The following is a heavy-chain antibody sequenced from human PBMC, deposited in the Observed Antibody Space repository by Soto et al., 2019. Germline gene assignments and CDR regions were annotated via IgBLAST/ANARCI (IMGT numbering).Heavy chain of an antibody. V-gene: IGHV3-66*01. D-gene: IGHD5-12*01. CDR3: ARGRWLRLLDY. J-gene: IGHJ4*02. Sequence: GGSLRLSCAASGFTVSSNYMSWVRQAPGKGLEWVSIIYSGGSTYYADSVKGRFTISRDNSKNTLYLQMNSLRAEDTAVYYCARGRWLRLLDYWGQGTLVTVSS. CDR1: GFTVSSNY. CDR2: IYSGGST.